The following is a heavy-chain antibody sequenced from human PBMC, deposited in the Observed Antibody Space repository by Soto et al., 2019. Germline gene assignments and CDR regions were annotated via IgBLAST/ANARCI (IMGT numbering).Heavy chain of an antibody. J-gene: IGHJ4*02. CDR2: IYYSGST. Sequence: SETLSLPCTVSGGSISSSSYYWGWIRQPPGKGLEWIGSIYYSGSTYYNPSLKSRVTISVDTSKNQFSLKLSSVTAADTAVYYCARHIRSEQLVVIFDYWGQGTLVTVSS. CDR1: GGSISSSSYY. V-gene: IGHV4-39*01. D-gene: IGHD6-6*01. CDR3: ARHIRSEQLVVIFDY.